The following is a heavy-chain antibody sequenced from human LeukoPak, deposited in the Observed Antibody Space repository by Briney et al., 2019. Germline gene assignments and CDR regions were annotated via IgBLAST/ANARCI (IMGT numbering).Heavy chain of an antibody. CDR3: ARHLRLWQNWFDP. V-gene: IGHV5-51*01. Sequence: GESLKISCKGSGYSFTSYWIGWVRQMPGKGLEWMGIIYPGDSDTRYGRPFQGQVTISVDKSISTAYLQWSSLKASDTAMYYCARHLRLWQNWFDPWGQGTLVTVSS. D-gene: IGHD5-18*01. CDR1: GYSFTSYW. J-gene: IGHJ5*02. CDR2: IYPGDSDT.